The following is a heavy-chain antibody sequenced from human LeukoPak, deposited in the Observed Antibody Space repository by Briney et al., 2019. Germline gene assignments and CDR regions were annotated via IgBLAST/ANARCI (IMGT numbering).Heavy chain of an antibody. CDR3: ARSWFSTGPADY. Sequence: GSLRLSCAASGFTLSSYSMNWIRQPPGKGLEWIGSIFHSGSTYYNPSLKSRVTISVDTSKNQFSLKLTSVTAADTAVYYCARSWFSTGPADYWGQGTLVTVSS. CDR2: IFHSGST. J-gene: IGHJ4*02. CDR1: GFTLSSYS. V-gene: IGHV4-38-2*01. D-gene: IGHD6-13*01.